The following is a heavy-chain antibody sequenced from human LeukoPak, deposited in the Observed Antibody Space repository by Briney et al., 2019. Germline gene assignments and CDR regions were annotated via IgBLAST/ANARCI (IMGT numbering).Heavy chain of an antibody. V-gene: IGHV3-23*01. CDR1: GFTFSSYG. J-gene: IGHJ4*02. Sequence: GSLRLSCAASGFTFSSYGMSWVRQAPGKGLEWVSAISGSGVGTYYADSVKGRFTISRDNSKNTPYLQMNTLRAEDTAVYYCAKGVGYCSGGSCQQFDYWGQGTLVTVSS. CDR3: AKGVGYCSGGSCQQFDY. D-gene: IGHD2-15*01. CDR2: ISGSGVGT.